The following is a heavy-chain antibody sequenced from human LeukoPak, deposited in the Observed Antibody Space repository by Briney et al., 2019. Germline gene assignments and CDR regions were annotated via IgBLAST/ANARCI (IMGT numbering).Heavy chain of an antibody. CDR2: IYPGDSDT. Sequence: GESLKISCKGSGYSFTSYWIGWVRQMPGKGLEWMGIIYPGDSDTRYSPSFQGQVTISADKSISTAYLQWSSLKASDTAMYYCASGSSLRGQLGYFDYWGQGTLATVSS. J-gene: IGHJ4*02. V-gene: IGHV5-51*01. D-gene: IGHD2-2*01. CDR3: ASGSSLRGQLGYFDY. CDR1: GYSFTSYW.